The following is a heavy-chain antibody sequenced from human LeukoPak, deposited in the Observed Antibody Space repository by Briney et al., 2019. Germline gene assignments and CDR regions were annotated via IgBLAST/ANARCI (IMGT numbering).Heavy chain of an antibody. D-gene: IGHD4-17*01. Sequence: SETLSLTCAVSGGSISTSSNYWGWIRQPPGKGLEWIGNIYYSGSTDYNPSLKSRVTISVDTSKNQFSLKLSSVTAADTAVYYCARVYDYEVDYWGQGTLVTVSS. J-gene: IGHJ4*02. CDR2: IYYSGST. CDR3: ARVYDYEVDY. CDR1: GGSISTSSNY. V-gene: IGHV4-39*07.